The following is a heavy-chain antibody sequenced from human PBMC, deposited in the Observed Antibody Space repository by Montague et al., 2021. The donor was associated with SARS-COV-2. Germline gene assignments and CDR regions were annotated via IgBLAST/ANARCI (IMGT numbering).Heavy chain of an antibody. CDR3: ARMTLPHPGMDV. J-gene: IGHJ6*02. Sequence: SETLSLTCTVSGGSISRYYRNWIRQSPGKGLEWIGYIYYTGTTSYNPSLNSRVSISVDTSNNQFSLRLGSVTAADTAVYYCARMTLPHPGMDVWGHGTTVTVSS. V-gene: IGHV4-59*01. D-gene: IGHD2-21*02. CDR1: GGSISRYY. CDR2: IYYTGTT.